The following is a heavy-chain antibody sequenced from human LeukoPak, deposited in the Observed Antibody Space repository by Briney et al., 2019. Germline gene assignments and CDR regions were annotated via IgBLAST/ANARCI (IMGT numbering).Heavy chain of an antibody. J-gene: IGHJ3*01. CDR3: AKRPRDTSGYYLGAFDG. CDR2: ISASGADT. CDR1: GFTFSSYA. Sequence: GGSLRLSCAASGFTFSSYAMTWVRQAPGKGLEWVSAISASGADTYYADSVKGRFTISRDNSKNTLYLHMSSLRAEDTAVYFCAKRPRDTSGYYLGAFDGWGQGTTVTVSS. D-gene: IGHD3-22*01. V-gene: IGHV3-23*01.